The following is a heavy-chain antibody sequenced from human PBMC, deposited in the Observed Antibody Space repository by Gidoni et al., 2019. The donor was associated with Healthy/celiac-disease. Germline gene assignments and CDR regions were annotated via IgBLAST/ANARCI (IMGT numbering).Heavy chain of an antibody. Sequence: QVPLVQSGASVKKPGASVQVSCKASGYTFTRYGISWARQATGQGLEWMGWISAYNGNTNYAQKLQGRVTMTTDTSTSTAYMELRSLRSDDTAVYYCARDVRRIAAAGTTNDDWGQGTLVTVSS. D-gene: IGHD6-13*01. V-gene: IGHV1-18*01. CDR2: ISAYNGNT. J-gene: IGHJ4*02. CDR3: ARDVRRIAAAGTTNDD. CDR1: GYTFTRYG.